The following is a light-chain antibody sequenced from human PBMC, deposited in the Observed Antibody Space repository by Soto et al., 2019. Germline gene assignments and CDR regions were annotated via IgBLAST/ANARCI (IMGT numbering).Light chain of an antibody. CDR2: GAC. V-gene: IGKV3-20*01. Sequence: DTELTQSPGTLSLPPGERAPLSCRASQSVNMNYVAWYQQKPGEATRLLISGACNRSAGIPDRFSGSGAGTDFTLTSSRLEHEYVAVYYCQRYGSSGTFGQGTKVDIK. CDR3: QRYGSSGT. J-gene: IGKJ1*01. CDR1: QSVNMNY.